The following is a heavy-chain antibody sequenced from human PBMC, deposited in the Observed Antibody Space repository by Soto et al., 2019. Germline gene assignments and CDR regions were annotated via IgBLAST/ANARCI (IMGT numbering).Heavy chain of an antibody. V-gene: IGHV3-23*01. J-gene: IGHJ4*02. CDR3: AKRITGTTFPFGDSNPLFDY. CDR1: GFTFSSYA. CDR2: ISGSGGST. D-gene: IGHD1-20*01. Sequence: GGSLRLSCAASGFTFSSYAMSWVRQAPGKGLEWVSAISGSGGSTYYADSVKGRFTISRDNSKNTLYLQMNSLRAEDTAVYYCAKRITGTTFPFGDSNPLFDYWGQGTLVTVSS.